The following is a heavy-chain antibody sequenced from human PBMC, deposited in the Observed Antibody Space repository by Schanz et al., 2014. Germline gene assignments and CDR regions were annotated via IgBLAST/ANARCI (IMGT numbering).Heavy chain of an antibody. Sequence: EVQVVESGGGFVQPGGSLRLSCAASGFTFNDYWMHWVRQAPGKGLVWVSGINWNGGSTGYADSVKGRFTISRDNSMNTVYLQMNSLRSDDAAVYYCARAQGVIRLYYGVDVWGEGTTVTVSS. V-gene: IGHV3-20*04. J-gene: IGHJ6*04. CDR3: ARAQGVIRLYYGVDV. CDR2: INWNGGST. D-gene: IGHD3-10*01. CDR1: GFTFNDYW.